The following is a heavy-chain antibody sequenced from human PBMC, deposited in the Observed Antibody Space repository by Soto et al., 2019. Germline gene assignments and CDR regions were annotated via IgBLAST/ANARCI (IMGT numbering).Heavy chain of an antibody. J-gene: IGHJ4*02. V-gene: IGHV1-3*01. D-gene: IGHD4-4*01. CDR1: GYIFTMYA. CDR2: INPGSGNA. Sequence: QVQLVQSGAEVKKPGASVKVSCKASGYIFTMYAIHWVRQAPGQRLEWMGWINPGSGNAENSQKFRGRVTITRDTSTNTAYMELSSLGSEDTAVYYCAKDGSMNRDGHSKYKYWGQGTLVTVSS. CDR3: AKDGSMNRDGHSKYKY.